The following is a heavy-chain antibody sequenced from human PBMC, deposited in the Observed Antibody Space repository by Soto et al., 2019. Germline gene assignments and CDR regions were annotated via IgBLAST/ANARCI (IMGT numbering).Heavy chain of an antibody. CDR3: ARQAAGSIYYYYYYGMDV. J-gene: IGHJ6*02. CDR2: IYYSGST. Sequence: SETLSLTCTVSGGSISSSSYYWGWIRQPPGKGLEWIGSIYYSGSTYYNPSLKSRVTISVDTSKDQFSLKLSSVTAADTAVYYCARQAAGSIYYYYYYGMDVWGQGTTVTVSS. CDR1: GGSISSSSYY. V-gene: IGHV4-39*01. D-gene: IGHD6-13*01.